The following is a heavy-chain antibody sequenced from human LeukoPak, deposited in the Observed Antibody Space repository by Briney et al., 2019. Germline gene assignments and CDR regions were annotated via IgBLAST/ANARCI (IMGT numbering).Heavy chain of an antibody. D-gene: IGHD6-13*01. Sequence: ASVKVSCKVSGNTLTELSMHWVRQAPGKGLQWMGGFDPEDGETIYAQKFQGRVTMTEDTSTDTAYMELSSLRSEDTAVYYCATPFNIAAVDDYWGQGTLVTVSS. CDR2: FDPEDGET. J-gene: IGHJ4*02. CDR1: GNTLTELS. CDR3: ATPFNIAAVDDY. V-gene: IGHV1-24*01.